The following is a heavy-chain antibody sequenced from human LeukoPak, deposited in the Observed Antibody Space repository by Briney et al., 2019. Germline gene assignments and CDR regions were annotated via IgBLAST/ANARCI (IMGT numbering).Heavy chain of an antibody. CDR2: IYYSGST. V-gene: IGHV4-39*07. CDR3: ARDSRLSDPYYFDY. J-gene: IGHJ4*02. D-gene: IGHD2-2*01. Sequence: PSETLSLTCTVSDGSISSSSYYWGWIRQPPGKGLAWIGSIYYSGSTYYNPSLKSRVTISVDTSKNQFSLKLSSVTAADTAVYYCARDSRLSDPYYFDYWGQGTLVTVSS. CDR1: DGSISSSSYY.